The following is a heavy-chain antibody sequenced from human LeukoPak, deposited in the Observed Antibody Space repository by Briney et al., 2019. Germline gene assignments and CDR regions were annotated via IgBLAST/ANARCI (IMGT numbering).Heavy chain of an antibody. D-gene: IGHD3-10*01. CDR3: ARDQYYGSGTYYNSSKGYFDY. Sequence: PGGSLRLSCAASGFTFSSNNMNWVRQAPGKGLEWVSSISTSSSYIYYADSVKGRFTISRDNAKKSLYLQMNSLRAEDTAVYYCARDQYYGSGTYYNSSKGYFDYWGQGTLVTVSS. J-gene: IGHJ4*02. CDR1: GFTFSSNN. V-gene: IGHV3-21*01. CDR2: ISTSSSYI.